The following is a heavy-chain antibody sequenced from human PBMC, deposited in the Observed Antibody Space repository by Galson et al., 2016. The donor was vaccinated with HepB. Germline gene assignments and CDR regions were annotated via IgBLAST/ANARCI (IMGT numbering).Heavy chain of an antibody. V-gene: IGHV3-9*01. CDR1: GFIFGDYA. J-gene: IGHJ4*02. D-gene: IGHD3-16*01. CDR2: ITWDSGTI. Sequence: SLRLSCAASGFIFGDYAMHWVRQAPGKGLEWVSGITWDSGTIGYADSVKGRFTISRDNAKNSLYLQMNSLRGDDTALYYCAKDITSVANSLDNWGQGTLVTVSS. CDR3: AKDITSVANSLDN.